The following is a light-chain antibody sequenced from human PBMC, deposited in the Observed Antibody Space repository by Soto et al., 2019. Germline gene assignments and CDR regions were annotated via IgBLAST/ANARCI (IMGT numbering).Light chain of an antibody. V-gene: IGLV2-8*01. CDR2: EVS. CDR3: SSYTSSSTLLYV. J-gene: IGLJ1*01. Sequence: QSVLTQPPSASGSPGQSVTISCTGTSSDVGKYDYVSWFQHHPGKAPKLIIYEVSKRPSGVPDRFSGSKSGDTASLTISGLQAEDEADYYRSSYTSSSTLLYVFGTGTKVTVL. CDR1: SSDVGKYDY.